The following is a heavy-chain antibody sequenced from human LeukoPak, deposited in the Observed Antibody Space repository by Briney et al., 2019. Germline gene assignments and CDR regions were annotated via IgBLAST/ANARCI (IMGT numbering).Heavy chain of an antibody. J-gene: IGHJ3*02. CDR2: INHSGST. CDR3: ARGYVVPAAIRDAFDI. Sequence: SETLSLTCAVYGGSLSGYYWSWIRQPPGKGLEWIGEINHSGSTNYNPSLKSRVTISVDTSKNQFSLKLSSVTAADTAVYYCARGYVVPAAIRDAFDIWGQGTMVTVSS. D-gene: IGHD2-2*02. V-gene: IGHV4-34*01. CDR1: GGSLSGYY.